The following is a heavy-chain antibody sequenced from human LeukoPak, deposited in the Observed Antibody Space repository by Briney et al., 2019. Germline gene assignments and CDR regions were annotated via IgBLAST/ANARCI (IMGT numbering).Heavy chain of an antibody. CDR3: AKVRTPYCSSTSCYGGFDY. J-gene: IGHJ4*02. V-gene: IGHV3-23*01. CDR2: ISGSGGST. D-gene: IGHD2-2*01. CDR1: GFTFSSYA. Sequence: GGSLRLSCAASGFTFSSYAMSWVRQAPGKGLEWVSAISGSGGSTYYADSVKGRFTISRDNSKNTLYLQMNSLRAEDTAVYYCAKVRTPYCSSTSCYGGFDYWGQGTLVTVSS.